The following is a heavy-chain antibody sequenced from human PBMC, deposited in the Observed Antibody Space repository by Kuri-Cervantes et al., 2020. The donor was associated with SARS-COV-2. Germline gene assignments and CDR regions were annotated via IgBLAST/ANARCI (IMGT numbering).Heavy chain of an antibody. CDR1: GYSISSGYY. Sequence: SETLSLTCTVSGYSISSGYYWGWIRQPPGKGLEWIGSIYHSGSTYYNPSLKSRVTISVDMSKNQFSLKLSSVTAADTAVYYCAREETDIVVVPAAMNWFDPWGQGTLVTVSS. D-gene: IGHD2-2*01. V-gene: IGHV4-38-2*02. J-gene: IGHJ5*02. CDR2: IYHSGST. CDR3: AREETDIVVVPAAMNWFDP.